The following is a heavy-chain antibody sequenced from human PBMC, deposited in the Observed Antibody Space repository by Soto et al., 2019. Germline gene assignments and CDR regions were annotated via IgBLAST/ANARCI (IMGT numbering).Heavy chain of an antibody. Sequence: SQTLSLTCAISGDSVSSNSAAWNWIRKSPSRGLEWLGRTYYRSKWYNDYAVSVKSRITINPDTSKNQFSLQLNSVTPEDTAVYYCARDPRTADDACEIRGQGTMVTVSS. CDR3: ARDPRTADDACEI. CDR2: TYYRSKWYN. J-gene: IGHJ3*02. CDR1: GDSVSSNSAA. V-gene: IGHV6-1*01.